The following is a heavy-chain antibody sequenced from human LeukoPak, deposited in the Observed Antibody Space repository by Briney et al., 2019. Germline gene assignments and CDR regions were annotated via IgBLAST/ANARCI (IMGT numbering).Heavy chain of an antibody. CDR1: GGSISSGGYY. CDR2: IYYSGST. CDR3: ARHPNYYDSTGYYPLYYFDY. Sequence: SQTLSLTCTVSGGSISSGGYYWSWIRQHPGKGLEWIGYIYYSGSTYYNPSLKSRVTISVDTSKNQFSLKLSSVTAADTAVYYCARHPNYYDSTGYYPLYYFDYWGQGTLVTVSS. J-gene: IGHJ4*02. V-gene: IGHV4-31*03. D-gene: IGHD3-22*01.